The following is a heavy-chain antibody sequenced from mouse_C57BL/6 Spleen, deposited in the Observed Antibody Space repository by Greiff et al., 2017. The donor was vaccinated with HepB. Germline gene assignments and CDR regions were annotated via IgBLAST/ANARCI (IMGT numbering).Heavy chain of an antibody. CDR1: GYAFSSYW. CDR3: ARERVDPGRYYAMDC. J-gene: IGHJ4*01. V-gene: IGHV1-80*01. CDR2: IYPGDGDT. Sequence: QVQLQQSGAELVKPGASVKISCKASGYAFSSYWMNWVKQRPGKGLEWIGQIYPGDGDTNYNGKFKGKATLTADKSSSTAYMQLSSLTSEDSAVYFCARERVDPGRYYAMDCWGQGTSVTVSS.